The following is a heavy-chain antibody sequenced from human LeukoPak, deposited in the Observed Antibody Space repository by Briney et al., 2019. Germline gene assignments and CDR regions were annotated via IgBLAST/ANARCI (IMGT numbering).Heavy chain of an antibody. Sequence: ASVKVSCKASGGTFSSYAISWVRQAPGQGLEWMGGIIPIFGTANYAQKFQGRVTITADESTSTAYMELSSLRSEDTAVYYCARGVAARPVYYFDYWGQGTLVTVSS. D-gene: IGHD6-6*01. J-gene: IGHJ4*02. V-gene: IGHV1-69*13. CDR3: ARGVAARPVYYFDY. CDR1: GGTFSSYA. CDR2: IIPIFGTA.